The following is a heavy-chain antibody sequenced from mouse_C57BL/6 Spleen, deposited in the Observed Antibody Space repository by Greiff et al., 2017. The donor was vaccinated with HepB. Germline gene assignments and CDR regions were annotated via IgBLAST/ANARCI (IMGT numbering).Heavy chain of an antibody. CDR1: GYTFTSYW. CDR2: IHPNSGST. CDR3: ARMATVVETPFAY. V-gene: IGHV1-64*01. Sequence: VQLQQSGAELVKPGASVKLSCKASGYTFTSYWMHWVKQRPGQGLEWIGMIHPNSGSTNYNEKFKSKATLTVDKSSSTAYMQLSSLTSEDSAVYYCARMATVVETPFAYWGQGTLVTVSA. D-gene: IGHD1-1*01. J-gene: IGHJ3*01.